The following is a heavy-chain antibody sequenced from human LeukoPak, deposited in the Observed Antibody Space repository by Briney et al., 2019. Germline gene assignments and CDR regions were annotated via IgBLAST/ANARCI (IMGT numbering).Heavy chain of an antibody. CDR2: ISGSGGST. CDR1: GFTFSTYA. CDR3: AKDRRSYSNLFDY. D-gene: IGHD4-11*01. Sequence: PGGSLRLSCAASGFTFSTYAMSWVRQAPGKGLEWVSAISGSGGSTYYADSVKGRFTISRDNSKNTLYLQMNSLRAEDTAVYYCAKDRRSYSNLFDYWGQGTLVTVSS. J-gene: IGHJ4*02. V-gene: IGHV3-23*01.